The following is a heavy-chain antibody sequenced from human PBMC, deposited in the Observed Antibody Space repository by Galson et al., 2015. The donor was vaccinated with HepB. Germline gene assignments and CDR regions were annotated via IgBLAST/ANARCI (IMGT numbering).Heavy chain of an antibody. CDR3: ARRRFDSSTTYNFDY. D-gene: IGHD2/OR15-2a*01. J-gene: IGHJ4*02. CDR2: IFPDDSDT. CDR1: GYYFPTWR. Sequence: QSGAEVKKSGESLKISCKGSGYYFPTWRIGWVRQRPGKGLEWMGIIFPDDSDTRFSRSFQGQVTMSADRSINTAYLQWSSLKASDTAMYYCARRRFDSSTTYNFDYWGPGTLVTVSS. V-gene: IGHV5-51*03.